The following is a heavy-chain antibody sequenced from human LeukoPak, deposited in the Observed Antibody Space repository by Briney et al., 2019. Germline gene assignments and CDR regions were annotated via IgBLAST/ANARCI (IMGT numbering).Heavy chain of an antibody. V-gene: IGHV3-23*01. Sequence: GGTLRLSCAASGFTFSSYGMSWVRQAPGKGLEWVSAISGSGGSTYYADSVKGRFTISRDNSKNTLYLQMNSLRAEDTAVYYCAKVGYYDSSGYYSGLDYWGQGTLATVSS. D-gene: IGHD3-22*01. J-gene: IGHJ4*02. CDR1: GFTFSSYG. CDR2: ISGSGGST. CDR3: AKVGYYDSSGYYSGLDY.